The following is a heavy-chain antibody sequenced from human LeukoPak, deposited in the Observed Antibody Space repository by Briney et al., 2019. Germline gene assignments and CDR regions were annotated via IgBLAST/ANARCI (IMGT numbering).Heavy chain of an antibody. D-gene: IGHD1-26*01. CDR1: GFTFSTDW. Sequence: GGSLRLSCAASGFTFSTDWMNWVRQAPGKGLVWVSRISSDGRSTSYADSVKGRFTVSRDNAKNTVYLQMNSLRAKDTAVYYCGGGGYLLDYWGQGTLVTVSS. CDR2: ISSDGRST. CDR3: GGGGYLLDY. V-gene: IGHV3-74*01. J-gene: IGHJ4*02.